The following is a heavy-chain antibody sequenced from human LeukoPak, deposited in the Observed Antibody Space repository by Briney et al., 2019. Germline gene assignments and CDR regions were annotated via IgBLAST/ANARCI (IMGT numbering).Heavy chain of an antibody. D-gene: IGHD6-13*01. CDR1: GGTFSSYA. Sequence: SVKVSCKASGGTFSSYAISWVRQAPGQGLEWMGGIIPIFGTANYAQKFQGRVTITTDESTSTAYMELSSPRSEDTAVYYCAREKDGDSSTFGDIWGQGTMVTVSS. V-gene: IGHV1-69*05. CDR3: AREKDGDSSTFGDI. CDR2: IIPIFGTA. J-gene: IGHJ3*02.